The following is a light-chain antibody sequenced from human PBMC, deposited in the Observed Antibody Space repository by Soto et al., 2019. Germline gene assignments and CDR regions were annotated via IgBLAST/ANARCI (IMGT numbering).Light chain of an antibody. CDR2: RNN. Sequence: QSALTQPPSASGTPGQRVTISCSGSSSSYVYWYQQLPGTAPKLLIYRNNQRPSGVPDRFSGSKSGTSASLAISGLRSEDEADYYCAAWDDSLSGGVFGGGTKLTVL. J-gene: IGLJ3*02. CDR3: AAWDDSLSGGV. CDR1: SSSY. V-gene: IGLV1-47*01.